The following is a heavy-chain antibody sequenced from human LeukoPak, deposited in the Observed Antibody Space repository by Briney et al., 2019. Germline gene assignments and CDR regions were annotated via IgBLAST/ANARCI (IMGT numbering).Heavy chain of an antibody. CDR2: IIPIFGTA. CDR1: GGTFSSYA. D-gene: IGHD6-19*01. J-gene: IGHJ4*02. V-gene: IGHV1-69*01. Sequence: GSSVKVSCKASGGTFSSYAISWVRQAPGQGLEWMGGIIPIFGTANYAQRFQGRVTITADESTSTAYMELSSLRSEDTAVYYCARDGGGPVAGKRFDYWGQGTLVTVSS. CDR3: ARDGGGPVAGKRFDY.